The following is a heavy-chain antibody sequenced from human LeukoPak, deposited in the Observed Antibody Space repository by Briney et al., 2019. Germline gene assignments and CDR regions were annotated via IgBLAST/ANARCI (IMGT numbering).Heavy chain of an antibody. D-gene: IGHD3-10*01. CDR2: ISNSGGNT. Sequence: GGSLRLSCAASGFTFSTYAMSWVRQAPGRGLEWVSSISNSGGNTYYADSVRGRFTISRDNSNNTVYLQMNSLRAEDTAVYYCAKGSYVLLWFGESWGQGTLVTVSS. CDR1: GFTFSTYA. J-gene: IGHJ4*02. CDR3: AKGSYVLLWFGES. V-gene: IGHV3-23*01.